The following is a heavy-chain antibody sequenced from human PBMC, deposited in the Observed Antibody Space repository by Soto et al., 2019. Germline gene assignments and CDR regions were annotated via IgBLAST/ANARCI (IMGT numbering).Heavy chain of an antibody. J-gene: IGHJ4*02. D-gene: IGHD3-10*01. CDR1: GFTFNNYA. CDR3: TKGVRGGGSGELDY. V-gene: IGHV3-23*01. Sequence: EVQLLESGGGLVQPGGSLTLSCAASGFTFNNYAMSWVRQAPGKGLEWVSSISGSGQRTNYADSVKGRFTISRDNLNDTLSLQMLRLGAGDTAIYYCTKGVRGGGSGELDYWGQGTRVTVAS. CDR2: ISGSGQRT.